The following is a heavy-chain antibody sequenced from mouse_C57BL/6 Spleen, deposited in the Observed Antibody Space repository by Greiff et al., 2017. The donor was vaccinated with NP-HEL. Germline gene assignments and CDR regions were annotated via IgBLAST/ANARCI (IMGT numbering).Heavy chain of an antibody. J-gene: IGHJ3*01. CDR1: GFTFSSYA. CDR3: ARETMVTPLAY. V-gene: IGHV5-4*01. D-gene: IGHD2-2*01. Sequence: EVQVVESGGGLVKPGGSLKLSCAASGFTFSSYAMSWVRQTPEKRLEWVATISDGGSYTYYPDNVKGRFTISRDNAKNNLYLQMSHLKSEDTAMYYCARETMVTPLAYWGQGTLVTVSA. CDR2: ISDGGSYT.